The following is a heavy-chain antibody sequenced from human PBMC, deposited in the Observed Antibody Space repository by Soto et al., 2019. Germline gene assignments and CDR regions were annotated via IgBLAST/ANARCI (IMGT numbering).Heavy chain of an antibody. V-gene: IGHV1-24*01. CDR1: GYTLTELS. J-gene: IGHJ5*02. D-gene: IGHD1-7*01. CDR2: FDPEDGET. Sequence: ASVKVSCKVSGYTLTELSMHWVRQAPGKGLEWMGGFDPEDGETIYAQKFQGRVTMTEDTSTDTAYMELSSLRSEDTAVYYCATVRLSWNYGWIYWFDPWGQGTLVPVSS. CDR3: ATVRLSWNYGWIYWFDP.